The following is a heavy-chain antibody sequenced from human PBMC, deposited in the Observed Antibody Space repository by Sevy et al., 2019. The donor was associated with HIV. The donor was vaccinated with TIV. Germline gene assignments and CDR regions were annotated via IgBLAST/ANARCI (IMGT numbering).Heavy chain of an antibody. CDR2: IKEDGKET. CDR1: GFTVSNYW. J-gene: IGHJ4*02. Sequence: GGSLRLSCVASGFTVSNYWMNWVRQAPGMGLEWVAKIKEDGKETYYVDSVKGRFTISRDNAKNSLYLQMTSLRAEDTAVYYCARDKNSAMVTPFDFWGRGTLVTVFS. V-gene: IGHV3-7*03. D-gene: IGHD5-18*01. CDR3: ARDKNSAMVTPFDF.